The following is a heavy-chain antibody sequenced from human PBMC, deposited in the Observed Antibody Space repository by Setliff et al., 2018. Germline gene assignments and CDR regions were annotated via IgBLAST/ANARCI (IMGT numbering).Heavy chain of an antibody. CDR1: GASFSGYD. D-gene: IGHD6-13*01. Sequence: KASETLSLTCAVYGASFSGYDYNWIRQSPGKGLEWLGEINHSGTTTYNPSLNSRVTISTDTSKNQFSLTLTSVTAADTAVYYCARDPAASSNWFDSWGQGTLVTVSS. CDR2: INHSGTT. CDR3: ARDPAASSNWFDS. J-gene: IGHJ5*01. V-gene: IGHV4-34*01.